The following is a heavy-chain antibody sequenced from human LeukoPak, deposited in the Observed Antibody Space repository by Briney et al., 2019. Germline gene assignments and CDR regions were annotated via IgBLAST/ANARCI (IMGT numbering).Heavy chain of an antibody. D-gene: IGHD3-22*01. CDR2: ISSSSSTI. Sequence: GGSLRLSCAASGFTFSSYSINWVRQAPGKGLEWVSYISSSSSTIYYADSVKGRFTISRDNAKNSLYLQMNSLRAEDTAVYYCARDCTMTLPYYFDYWGQGTLVTVSS. V-gene: IGHV3-48*01. J-gene: IGHJ4*02. CDR1: GFTFSSYS. CDR3: ARDCTMTLPYYFDY.